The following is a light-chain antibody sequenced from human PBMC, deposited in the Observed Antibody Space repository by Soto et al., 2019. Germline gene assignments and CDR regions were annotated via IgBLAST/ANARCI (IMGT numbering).Light chain of an antibody. CDR1: QSVSTRY. V-gene: IGKV3-20*01. J-gene: IGKJ2*01. CDR3: HQFGSSPPAFT. Sequence: ESMLTQSPGTLSLSPGERATLSCRASQSVSTRYLAWYQQKPGQAPRLLIYGASIRATGIPDRFSGSGSGTEFTITISRLEPEDFAVYYCHQFGSSPPAFTFGQGTKLEI. CDR2: GAS.